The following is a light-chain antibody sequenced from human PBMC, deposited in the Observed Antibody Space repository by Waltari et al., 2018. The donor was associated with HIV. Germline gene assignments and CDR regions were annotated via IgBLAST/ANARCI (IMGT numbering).Light chain of an antibody. Sequence: QSVLTQPPSVSADPGQKVTISCSGSSSNIGTNYVSWYQQLPGTAPKLLIYDNNKRPSGIPDRFSGSKSGTSATLGITGLQTGDEADYYCGTWDSSLSAGGVFGGGTKLTVL. CDR2: DNN. V-gene: IGLV1-51*01. CDR1: SSNIGTNY. CDR3: GTWDSSLSAGGV. J-gene: IGLJ2*01.